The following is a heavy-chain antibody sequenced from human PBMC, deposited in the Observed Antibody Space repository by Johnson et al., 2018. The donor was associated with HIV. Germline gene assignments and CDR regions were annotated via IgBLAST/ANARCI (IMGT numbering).Heavy chain of an antibody. V-gene: IGHV3-30*02. CDR1: GFTFSSYG. CDR2: IRYDGSNK. D-gene: IGHD6-13*01. CDR3: AKVQLVRTFDAFDI. Sequence: QVQLVESGGGVVQPGRSLRLSCAASGFTFSSYGMHWVRQAPGKGLEWVAFIRYDGSNKYYADSVQGRFTISRDNAKNSLYLQMNSLRAEDTALYYCAKVQLVRTFDAFDIWGQGTMVTVSS. J-gene: IGHJ3*02.